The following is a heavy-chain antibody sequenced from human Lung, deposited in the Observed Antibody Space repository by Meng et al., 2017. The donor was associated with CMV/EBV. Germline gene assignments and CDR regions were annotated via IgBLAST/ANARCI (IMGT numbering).Heavy chain of an antibody. J-gene: IGHJ1*01. CDR3: ASPSSDPGPFHL. V-gene: IGHV3-33*01. CDR1: EFTCSAYG. CDR2: IWPDGTNK. Sequence: GESLKISCLASEFTCSAYGMHWVRQSPVKGLECVAAIWPDGTNKFYSNSVKGRLSIPRENSKNLLYLQMNSLRANDTAVYYCASPSSDPGPFHLWGRGTLVTVSS.